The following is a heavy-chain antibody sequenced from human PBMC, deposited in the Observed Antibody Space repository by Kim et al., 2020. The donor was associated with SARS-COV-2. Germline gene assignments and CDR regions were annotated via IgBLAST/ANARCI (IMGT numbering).Heavy chain of an antibody. CDR3: ARRLRWFDA. J-gene: IGHJ5*02. CDR2: RH. Sequence: RHDYNPSLKSRVTLTVNTSKNQLSLKLSSVTAADTAVYYCARRLRWFDAWGQGTPVTVSS. V-gene: IGHV4-39*01.